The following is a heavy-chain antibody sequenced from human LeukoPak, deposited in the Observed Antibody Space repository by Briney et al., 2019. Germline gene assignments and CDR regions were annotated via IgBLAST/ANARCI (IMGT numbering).Heavy chain of an antibody. Sequence: GSLRLSCAASGFTFDDYAMHWVRQAPGKGLEWVSVISGDGGSTYPADSVKGRFTISSNNSKTSLYLQMNSLRTEDTALYYCAKEGEWELLGWLDPWGQGTLVTVSS. CDR2: ISGDGGST. D-gene: IGHD1-26*01. CDR3: AKEGEWELLGWLDP. J-gene: IGHJ5*02. CDR1: GFTFDDYA. V-gene: IGHV3-43*02.